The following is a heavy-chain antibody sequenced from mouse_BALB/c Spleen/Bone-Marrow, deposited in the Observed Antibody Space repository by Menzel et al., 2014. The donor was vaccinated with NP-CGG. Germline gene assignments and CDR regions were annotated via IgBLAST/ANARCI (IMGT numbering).Heavy chain of an antibody. CDR3: ARHQFRSGRYYAMDY. CDR2: IYPGSGNT. CDR1: GYPFTNYW. J-gene: IGHJ4*01. Sequence: QVQLQQSGAELVRPGTSVKISCKASGYPFTNYWLDWVKQSPGHGLEWIGDIYPGSGNTYFNEKFKGKATLTADKSSNTAYMQLSSLTSEESAVYFCARHQFRSGRYYAMDYWGQGTSVTVSS. V-gene: IGHV1-63*01. D-gene: IGHD3-1*01.